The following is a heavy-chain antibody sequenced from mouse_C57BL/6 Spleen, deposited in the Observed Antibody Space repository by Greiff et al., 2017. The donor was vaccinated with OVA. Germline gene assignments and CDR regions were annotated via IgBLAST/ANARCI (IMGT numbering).Heavy chain of an antibody. CDR1: GYTFTDYE. CDR2: IDPETGGT. D-gene: IGHD1-1*02. J-gene: IGHJ4*01. Sequence: QVQLQQSGAELVRPGASVTLSCKASGYTFTDYEMHWVKQTPVHGLEWIGAIDPETGGTAYNQKFKGKAILTADKSSSTAYMELRSLTSEDSAVYYCTRLRLWGYAMDYWGQGTSVTVSS. V-gene: IGHV1-15*01. CDR3: TRLRLWGYAMDY.